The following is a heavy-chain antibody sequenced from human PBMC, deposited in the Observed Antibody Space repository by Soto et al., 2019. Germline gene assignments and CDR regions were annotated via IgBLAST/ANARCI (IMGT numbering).Heavy chain of an antibody. Sequence: TSETLSLTCAVYGGSFSGYYWSWIRQPPGKGLEWIGEINHSGSTNYNPSLKSRVTISVDTSKNQFSLKLSSVTAADTAVYYCARALIRYSITYYFDYWGQGTLVTVSS. J-gene: IGHJ4*02. CDR2: INHSGST. CDR3: ARALIRYSITYYFDY. CDR1: GGSFSGYY. V-gene: IGHV4-34*01. D-gene: IGHD6-13*01.